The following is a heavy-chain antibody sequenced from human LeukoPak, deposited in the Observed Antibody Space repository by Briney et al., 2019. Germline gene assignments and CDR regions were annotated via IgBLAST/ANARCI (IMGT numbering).Heavy chain of an antibody. D-gene: IGHD1-1*01. CDR1: GYTFTSYG. V-gene: IGHV1-18*01. CDR3: ARDNDKVVDH. Sequence: ASVKVSRKASGYTFTSYGISWVRQAPGQGLEWMGWISAYNGNTNYAQKLQGRVTLTTDTSTSTSYMELRSLEYDDTAIYYCARDNDKVVDHWGQGTLVTVSS. J-gene: IGHJ4*01. CDR2: ISAYNGNT.